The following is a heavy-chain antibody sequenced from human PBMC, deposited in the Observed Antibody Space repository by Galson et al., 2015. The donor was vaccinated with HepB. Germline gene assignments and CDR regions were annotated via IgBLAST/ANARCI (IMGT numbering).Heavy chain of an antibody. D-gene: IGHD3-10*01. V-gene: IGHV3-33*01. J-gene: IGHJ5*02. CDR1: GFILNNYG. Sequence: SLRLSCAASGFILNNYGMHWVRQAPGKGLEWVAVIWYDGSNKYYADSVKGRFTISRDNSKNTLYLQMNSLRVEDTAVYFCARDFTMVRGAPLVGAFPFDPWGQGALVTVSS. CDR3: ARDFTMVRGAPLVGAFPFDP. CDR2: IWYDGSNK.